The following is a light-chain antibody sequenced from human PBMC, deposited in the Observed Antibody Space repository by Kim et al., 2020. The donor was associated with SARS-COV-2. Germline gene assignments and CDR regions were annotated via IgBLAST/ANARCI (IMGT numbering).Light chain of an antibody. CDR3: SSYAGNNHWG. V-gene: IGLV2-8*01. Sequence: QSALTQPPSASGSPGKSVTIACTGTSSDVGGYNFVSWYQQHPGKAAKLVVYEVTKRPSGVPDRFSASKSGNTASLTVFGLQSEVEADYYCSSYAGNNHWGFGGRIKRTVL. CDR1: SSDVGGYNF. CDR2: EVT. J-gene: IGLJ3*02.